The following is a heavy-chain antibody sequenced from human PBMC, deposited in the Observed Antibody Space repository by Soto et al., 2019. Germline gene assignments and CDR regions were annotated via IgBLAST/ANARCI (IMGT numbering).Heavy chain of an antibody. D-gene: IGHD6-13*01. Sequence: QVQLVQSGAEVKKPGSSVKVSCKASGGTFSSYAISWVRQAPGQGLEWMGGIIPIFGTANYAQKFQGRVTITAGESTSTAYMELSSLRSEDTAVYYCASNPGIAAPAPYGMDVWGQGTTVTVSS. CDR3: ASNPGIAAPAPYGMDV. V-gene: IGHV1-69*01. CDR2: IIPIFGTA. CDR1: GGTFSSYA. J-gene: IGHJ6*02.